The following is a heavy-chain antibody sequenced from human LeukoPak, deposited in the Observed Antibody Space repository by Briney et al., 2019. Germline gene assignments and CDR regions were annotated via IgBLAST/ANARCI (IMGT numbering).Heavy chain of an antibody. Sequence: ASVKVSCKASGYTFTSYALHWVRQAPGQRLEWMGWINAGNGNTKYSQKFQGRVTITRDTSASTAYMELSSLRSEDTAVYYCAKTGHSNPNNWFDPWGQGTLVTVSS. V-gene: IGHV1-3*01. CDR1: GYTFTSYA. J-gene: IGHJ5*02. CDR2: INAGNGNT. D-gene: IGHD4-11*01. CDR3: AKTGHSNPNNWFDP.